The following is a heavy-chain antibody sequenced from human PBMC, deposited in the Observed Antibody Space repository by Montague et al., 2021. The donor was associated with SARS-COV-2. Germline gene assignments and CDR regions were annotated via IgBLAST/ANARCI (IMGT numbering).Heavy chain of an antibody. V-gene: IGHV4-61*01. D-gene: IGHD3-3*01. CDR3: ARDPWRITIFGVVTRYGMDA. CDR2: IYYSGSN. CDR1: GGSVSSGSYY. J-gene: IGHJ6*02. Sequence: SETLSLTCTVSGGSVSSGSYYWSWIRQPPGKGLGWIGFIYYSGSNNYNPSIKSRVTISVNTSKNQFSLKLSSMTAADTAVYYCARDPWRITIFGVVTRYGMDAWGPGTPVTVSS.